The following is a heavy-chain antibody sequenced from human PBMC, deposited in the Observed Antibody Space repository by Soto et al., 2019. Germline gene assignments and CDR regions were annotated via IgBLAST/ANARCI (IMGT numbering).Heavy chain of an antibody. CDR1: GASVSSNSAG. CDR2: TYYMSKWYY. J-gene: IGHJ4*01. CDR3: ARGEQYSGRIFDY. Sequence: SQTLSLTCAITGASVSSNSAGWSWVRQSPSRGLEWLGRTYYMSKWYYEYAVSVRGRITINPDTSKNQYSLQLNSVTPEDTAVYFCARGEQYSGRIFDYWGQGTLVTVS. D-gene: IGHD1-26*01. V-gene: IGHV6-1*01.